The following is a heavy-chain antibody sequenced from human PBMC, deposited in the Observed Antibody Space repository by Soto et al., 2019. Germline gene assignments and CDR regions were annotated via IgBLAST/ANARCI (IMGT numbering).Heavy chain of an antibody. Sequence: SETLALTCAVYGGSFSGYYWSWIRQSPGKGLEWIGEINHSGNTNYSPSLKSRVTISVDTSKNQFSLKLSSLTAADTAVYYCARADCSGGSCYSSDNWFDPWGQGPLVTSPQ. D-gene: IGHD2-15*01. CDR2: INHSGNT. CDR3: ARADCSGGSCYSSDNWFDP. CDR1: GGSFSGYY. V-gene: IGHV4-34*01. J-gene: IGHJ5*02.